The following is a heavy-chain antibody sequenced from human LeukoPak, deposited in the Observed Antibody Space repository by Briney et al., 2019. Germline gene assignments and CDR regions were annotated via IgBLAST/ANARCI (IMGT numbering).Heavy chain of an antibody. D-gene: IGHD5-12*01. J-gene: IGHJ6*03. CDR2: INHSGST. CDR1: GGSFSGYY. CDR3: ARGVRGYDYYYYYMDV. V-gene: IGHV4-34*01. Sequence: SETLSLTCAVYGGSFSGYYWSWIRQPPGKGLEWIGEINHSGSTNYNTSLKSRVTISVDTSKNQFSLKLSSVTAADTAVYYCARGVRGYDYYYYYMDVWGKGTTVTISS.